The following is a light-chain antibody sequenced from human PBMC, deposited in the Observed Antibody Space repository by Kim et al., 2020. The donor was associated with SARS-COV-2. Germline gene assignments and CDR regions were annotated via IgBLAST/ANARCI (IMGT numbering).Light chain of an antibody. Sequence: SPGRTASITCSGDKLGDKYACWYQQQPGQSPVLVIYQDTKRPSGIPERFSGSNSGNTATLTISGTQAMDEADYYCQAWDSSTAWVFGGGTQLTVL. CDR2: QDT. CDR1: KLGDKY. J-gene: IGLJ3*02. V-gene: IGLV3-1*01. CDR3: QAWDSSTAWV.